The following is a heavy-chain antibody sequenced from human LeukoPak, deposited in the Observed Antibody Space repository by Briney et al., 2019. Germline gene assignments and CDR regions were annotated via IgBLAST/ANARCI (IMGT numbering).Heavy chain of an antibody. CDR2: INPNSGGT. Sequence: ASVKVSCKASGYTFTGYYMHWVRQAPGQGLEWMGWINPNSGGTNYAQKFQGRVTMTGDTSISTAYMELSRLRSDDTAVYYCTVTPYYYYYYMDVWGKGTTVTVSS. D-gene: IGHD2-21*02. CDR1: GYTFTGYY. V-gene: IGHV1-2*02. J-gene: IGHJ6*03. CDR3: TVTPYYYYYYMDV.